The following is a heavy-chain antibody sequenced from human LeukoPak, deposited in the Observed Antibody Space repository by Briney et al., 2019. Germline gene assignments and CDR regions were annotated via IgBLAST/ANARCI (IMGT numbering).Heavy chain of an antibody. CDR1: GYTFTSYG. CDR3: ARGSFDWLSFRSGGHFDC. CDR2: ISAYNGNT. D-gene: IGHD3-9*01. Sequence: ASVQVSCKASGYTFTSYGISWVRQPPGQELEWMGWISAYNGNTNYAQKLQGRVTMTTDTSTSTAYMELRSLRSDDTAVYYCARGSFDWLSFRSGGHFDCWGQGTLVT. J-gene: IGHJ4*02. V-gene: IGHV1-18*01.